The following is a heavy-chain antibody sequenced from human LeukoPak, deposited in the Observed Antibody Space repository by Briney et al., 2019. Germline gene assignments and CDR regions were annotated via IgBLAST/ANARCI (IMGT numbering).Heavy chain of an antibody. Sequence: SGGSLRLSCATSGLIFSRYWMSWVRQAPGKGLEWVANINQDESERNYVDSVKGRFTISRDNAKNSLDLQMNSLRAEDTAVYYCARYGNGEWLAHYAFDVWGQGTMVTVAS. V-gene: IGHV3-7*01. CDR3: ARYGNGEWLAHYAFDV. D-gene: IGHD6-19*01. CDR1: GLIFSRYW. J-gene: IGHJ3*01. CDR2: INQDESER.